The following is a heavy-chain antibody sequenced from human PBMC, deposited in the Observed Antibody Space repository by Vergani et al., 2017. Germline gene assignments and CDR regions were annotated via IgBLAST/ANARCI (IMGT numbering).Heavy chain of an antibody. V-gene: IGHV1-18*01. CDR2: ISAYNGNT. CDR1: GYTFTSYG. Sequence: QVQLVQSGAEVKKPGASVKVSCKASGYTFTSYGISWVRQAPGQGLEWMGWISAYNGNTNYAQKLQGRVTMTTDTPTSTAYMGLRSLRSDDTAVYYCARTTVTTDDEGGDYCCGMDVWGQGTTVTVSS. J-gene: IGHJ6*02. CDR3: ARTTVTTDDEGGDYCCGMDV. D-gene: IGHD4-17*01.